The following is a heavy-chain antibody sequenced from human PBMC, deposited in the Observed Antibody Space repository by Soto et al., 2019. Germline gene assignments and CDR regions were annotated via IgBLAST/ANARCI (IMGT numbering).Heavy chain of an antibody. V-gene: IGHV3-64*01. CDR2: ISSNGGST. D-gene: IGHD1-26*01. CDR3: ARVYGSLGRGAFDI. CDR1: GFTFSSYA. J-gene: IGHJ3*02. Sequence: GGSLRLSCAASGFTFSSYAMHWVRQAPGKGLEYVSAISSNGGSTYYANSVKGRFTISRDNSKNTLYLQMGSLRAEDMAVYYCARVYGSLGRGAFDIWGQGTMVTVSS.